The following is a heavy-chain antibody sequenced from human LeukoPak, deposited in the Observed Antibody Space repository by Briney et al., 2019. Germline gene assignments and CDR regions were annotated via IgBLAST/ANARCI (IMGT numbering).Heavy chain of an antibody. CDR3: AKTSPYYYDSSGYEKPFDY. CDR1: GFTFSSYA. D-gene: IGHD3-22*01. CDR2: ISGSGGST. Sequence: GGSLRLCCAASGFTFSSYAMSWVRQAPGKGLEWVSAISGSGGSTYYADSVKGRFTISRDNSKNTLYLQMNSLRAEDTAVYYCAKTSPYYYDSSGYEKPFDYWGQGTLVTVSS. V-gene: IGHV3-23*01. J-gene: IGHJ4*02.